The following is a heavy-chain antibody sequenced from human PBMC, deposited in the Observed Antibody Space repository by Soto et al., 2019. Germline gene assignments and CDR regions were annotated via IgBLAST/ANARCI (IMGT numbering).Heavy chain of an antibody. CDR1: GFTFSSYG. J-gene: IGHJ3*02. Sequence: PGGSLRLSCAASGFTFSSYGRHWVRQAPGKGLEWVAVISYDGSNKYYADSVKGRFTISRDNSKNTLYLQMNSLRAEDTAVYYCAKALGQQLVQDAFDIWGQGTMVTVSS. CDR3: AKALGQQLVQDAFDI. CDR2: ISYDGSNK. V-gene: IGHV3-30*18. D-gene: IGHD6-13*01.